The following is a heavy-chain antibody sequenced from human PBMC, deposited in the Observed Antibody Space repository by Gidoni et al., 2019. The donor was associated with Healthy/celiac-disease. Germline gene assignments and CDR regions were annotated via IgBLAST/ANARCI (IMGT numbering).Heavy chain of an antibody. CDR2: INHSGST. J-gene: IGHJ5*02. CDR1: GGSFSGSY. D-gene: IGHD3-22*01. V-gene: IGHV4-34*01. CDR3: ASRTYYYDSSGYYYGYWFDP. Sequence: QVQLQQWGAGLLKPSETLSLTCAVYGGSFSGSYWSWIRQPPGKGLEWIGEINHSGSTNYNPSLKSRVTISVDTSKNQFSLKLSSVTAADTAVYYCASRTYYYDSSGYYYGYWFDPWGQGTLVTVSS.